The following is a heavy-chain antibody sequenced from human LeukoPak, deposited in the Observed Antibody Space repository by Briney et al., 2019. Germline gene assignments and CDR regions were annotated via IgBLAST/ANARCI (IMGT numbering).Heavy chain of an antibody. J-gene: IGHJ4*02. CDR3: ARGRYDSLIVDY. CDR1: GFTFSNYD. CDR2: IRSSSSYI. Sequence: GGSLRLSCVASGFTFSNYDMNWVRQAPGKGLEWVSFIRSSSSYIYYADSVRGRFTISRENAKKTLHLQMNSLRAEDTAVYYCARGRYDSLIVDYWGQGTLVTVSS. V-gene: IGHV3-21*01. D-gene: IGHD3-22*01.